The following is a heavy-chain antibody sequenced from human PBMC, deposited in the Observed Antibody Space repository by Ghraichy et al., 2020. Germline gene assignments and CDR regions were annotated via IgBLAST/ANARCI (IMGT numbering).Heavy chain of an antibody. CDR3: GRVSVGPQKTFYSYGMDV. CDR1: NGSFRGYY. D-gene: IGHD2/OR15-2a*01. Sequence: SETLSLTCGVYNGSFRGYYWCWIRQSPGKGLEWIGEIIDTGSTNYNPSLKGRVVLSIDPSENEFSLRLTSVTAADTATYFCGRVSVGPQKTFYSYGMDVWGQGTTVTVSS. J-gene: IGHJ6*02. CDR2: IIDTGST. V-gene: IGHV4-34*12.